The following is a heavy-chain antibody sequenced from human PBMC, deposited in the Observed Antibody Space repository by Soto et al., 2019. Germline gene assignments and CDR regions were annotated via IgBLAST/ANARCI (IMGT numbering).Heavy chain of an antibody. Sequence: EVQVLESGGGLVQPGGSLRLSCAASGFTFSIYTMAWVRQAPGKGLEWVSSISGSGGSPYYADSVQGRFTISRDNYKNTVSLQMNSLRAEDTATYYCTKARCSGDTCYVPDYWGHGTLVIVSS. V-gene: IGHV3-23*01. CDR2: ISGSGGSP. D-gene: IGHD2-15*01. J-gene: IGHJ4*01. CDR1: GFTFSIYT. CDR3: TKARCSGDTCYVPDY.